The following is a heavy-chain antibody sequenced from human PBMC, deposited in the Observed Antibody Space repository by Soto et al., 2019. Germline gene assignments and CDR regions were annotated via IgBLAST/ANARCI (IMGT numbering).Heavy chain of an antibody. D-gene: IGHD3-3*01. CDR2: ISHDGSDK. V-gene: IGHV3-30-3*01. CDR3: ARDGLPDDFRSGGYWFDH. CDR1: GFSFSTFA. Sequence: GGSLRLSCGASGFSFSTFAFHWVRQAPGEGLEWVSLISHDGSDKYYADSVKGRFSISRDNSKNTVYMEMSSLTPEDTAVYYCARDGLPDDFRSGGYWFDHWGRGTLVTVSS. J-gene: IGHJ5*02.